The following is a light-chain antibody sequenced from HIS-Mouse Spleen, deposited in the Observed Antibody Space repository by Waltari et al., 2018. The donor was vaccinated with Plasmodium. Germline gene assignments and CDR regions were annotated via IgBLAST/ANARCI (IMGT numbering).Light chain of an antibody. CDR2: EGS. Sequence: QSALTQPASVSGSPGQSITISCTGTSSDVGSYNLVSWYPQHPGKAPKLMIYEGSKRASGVSNRFSGSKSGDTAFLTISGLQAEDEADYCCCSYAGSSTYVFGTGTKVTVL. CDR3: CSYAGSSTYV. V-gene: IGLV2-23*01. CDR1: SSDVGSYNL. J-gene: IGLJ1*01.